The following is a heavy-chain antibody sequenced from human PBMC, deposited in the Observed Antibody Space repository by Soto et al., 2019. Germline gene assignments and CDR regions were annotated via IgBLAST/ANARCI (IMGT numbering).Heavy chain of an antibody. CDR3: ARGSSIAGLYYGMDV. Sequence: TLSLTSPFNCFSIRSSRSYWTSLRQHPGKGLEWIGYNYYSGITYYNPSLKSRVTISLDTSKNQFSLKLSSVTAADTAVYYCARGSSIAGLYYGMDVWCQGTTVT. CDR1: CFSIRSSRSY. J-gene: IGHJ6*02. V-gene: IGHV4-31*03. D-gene: IGHD6-6*01. CDR2: NYYSGIT.